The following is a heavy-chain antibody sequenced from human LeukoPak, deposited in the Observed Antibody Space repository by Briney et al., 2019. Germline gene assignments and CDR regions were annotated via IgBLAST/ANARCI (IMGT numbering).Heavy chain of an antibody. CDR2: ISPYNGYT. CDR3: ARVGGPYNYGYYYAMDV. V-gene: IGHV1-18*01. Sequence: GASVKVSCKASAYTFSSYGVSWVRQAPGQGLEWMGWISPYNGYTNYAQKVQGRVTMTTDTSTSTAYMELRSLRSDDTAVYHCARVGGPYNYGYYYAMDVWGQGTTVTVSS. CDR1: AYTFSSYG. D-gene: IGHD3-10*01. J-gene: IGHJ6*02.